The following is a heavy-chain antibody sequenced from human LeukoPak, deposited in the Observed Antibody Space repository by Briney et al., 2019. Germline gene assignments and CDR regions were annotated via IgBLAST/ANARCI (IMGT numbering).Heavy chain of an antibody. V-gene: IGHV3-43*02. CDR3: AKDSSGYYYVFQH. Sequence: GGSLRHSCAASGFTFDDYAMHWVRQAPGKGLEWVSLISGDGGSTYYGDSVKGRFTISRDNSKNSLYLQMNSLGTEDTALYYCAKDSSGYYYVFQHWGQGTLVTVSS. D-gene: IGHD3-22*01. CDR2: ISGDGGST. CDR1: GFTFDDYA. J-gene: IGHJ1*01.